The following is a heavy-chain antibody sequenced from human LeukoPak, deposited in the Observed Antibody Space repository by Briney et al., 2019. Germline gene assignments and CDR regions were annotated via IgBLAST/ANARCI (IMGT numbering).Heavy chain of an antibody. Sequence: GGSLRLSCAVSGFIFSSSAMSWVRQAPGKGLEWVSAISGGGDDTSYADSARGRFTVSRDNAKNSLYLQMNSLRAEDTAVYHCARYSSGWSIDYWGQGSLVTVSS. CDR2: ISGGGDDT. CDR1: GFIFSSSA. V-gene: IGHV3-23*01. D-gene: IGHD6-19*01. J-gene: IGHJ4*02. CDR3: ARYSSGWSIDY.